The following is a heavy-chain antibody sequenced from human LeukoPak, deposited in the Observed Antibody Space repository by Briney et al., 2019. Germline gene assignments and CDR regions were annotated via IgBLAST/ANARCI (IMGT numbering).Heavy chain of an antibody. CDR1: VFTFSSYS. V-gene: IGHV3-21*01. D-gene: IGHD3-3*02. CDR2: ISSSSSYI. CDR3: ARDSNLTSMDV. Sequence: GGSLRLSCAASVFTFSSYSMNWDRQAPGKGLEWVSSISSSSSYIYYADSVKGRFTISRDNAKNSLHLQMNSLRAEDTAVYYCARDSNLTSMDVWGQGTTVTVSS. J-gene: IGHJ6*02.